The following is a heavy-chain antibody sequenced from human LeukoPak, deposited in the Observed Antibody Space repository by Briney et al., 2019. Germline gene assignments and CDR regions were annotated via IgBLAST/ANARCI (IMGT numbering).Heavy chain of an antibody. D-gene: IGHD4-17*01. CDR2: IYSGGST. V-gene: IGHV4-4*07. Sequence: SETLSLSCTVSGASLNSYYWSWIRQPAGKGLEWMGRIYSGGSTNYNPSLKSRVTLSVDTSKNQFSLRLSSLTVADTAVYYCAREGRYGDYEGYWGQGTLVTVSS. CDR3: AREGRYGDYEGY. CDR1: GASLNSYY. J-gene: IGHJ4*02.